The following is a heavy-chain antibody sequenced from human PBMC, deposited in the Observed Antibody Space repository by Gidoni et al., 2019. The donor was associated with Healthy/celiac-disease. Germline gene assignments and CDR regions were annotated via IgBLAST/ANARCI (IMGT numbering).Heavy chain of an antibody. CDR2: IIPILGTE. D-gene: IGHD3-10*01. J-gene: IGHJ6*02. CDR3: ARDYYGSGSYLGYYGMDV. Sequence: QVQLLQSAAEVKKPVSSVNVSCNASGGTFNNYAPSWFRQAPGQGLEWMGGIIPILGTENYAQKFQGRVTITADESTSTAYMELSSLRSEDTAVYYCARDYYGSGSYLGYYGMDVWGQGTTVTVSS. V-gene: IGHV1-69*01. CDR1: GGTFNNYA.